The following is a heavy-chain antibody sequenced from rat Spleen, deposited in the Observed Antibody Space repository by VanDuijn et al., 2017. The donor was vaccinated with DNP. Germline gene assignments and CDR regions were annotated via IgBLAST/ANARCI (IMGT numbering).Heavy chain of an antibody. J-gene: IGHJ2*01. D-gene: IGHD1-5*01. Sequence: EVQLQESGPGLVKTSQSLSLTCSVTGYSITSSYRWNWIRKLPGNKMEWIGYISYSGSTTYNPSLRSRISITRDTSKNQFFLQLNSVTTEDTATYYCARWNIGTSTLDYWGQGVMVTVSS. CDR1: GYSITSSY. CDR2: ISYSGST. CDR3: ARWNIGTSTLDY. V-gene: IGHV3-1*01.